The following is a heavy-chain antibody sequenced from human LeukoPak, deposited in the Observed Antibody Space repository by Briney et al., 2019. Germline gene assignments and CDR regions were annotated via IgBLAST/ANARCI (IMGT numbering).Heavy chain of an antibody. J-gene: IGHJ3*02. V-gene: IGHV2-5*01. Sequence: SGPTLVKPTQTLTLTCTFSGISLSTSGMYVGWIRQPPGKALEWLALIYWNDDKRYSPSLKSRLTITKDTSKNQVVLTMTNMDPVDTATYYCAHRNSDYRAFDIWGQGTMVTVSS. CDR3: AHRNSDYRAFDI. D-gene: IGHD4-11*01. CDR2: IYWNDDK. CDR1: GISLSTSGMY.